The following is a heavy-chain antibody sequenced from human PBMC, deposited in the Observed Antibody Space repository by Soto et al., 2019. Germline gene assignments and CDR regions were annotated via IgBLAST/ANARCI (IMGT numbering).Heavy chain of an antibody. V-gene: IGHV1-3*01. CDR3: ARLGGIVVVPAADDAFDI. Sequence: GASVKVSCKASGYSLTSFATHWVRRAPGQRLEWMGWINAGQGDTKYSQKFQGRVTITRDTSTSTAYMEMSRLRSDDTAVYYCARLGGIVVVPAADDAFDIWGQGTMVTVSS. J-gene: IGHJ3*02. CDR1: GYSLTSFA. CDR2: INAGQGDT. D-gene: IGHD2-2*01.